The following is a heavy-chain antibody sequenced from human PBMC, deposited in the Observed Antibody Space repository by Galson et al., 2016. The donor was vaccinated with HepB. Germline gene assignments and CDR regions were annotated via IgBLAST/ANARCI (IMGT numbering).Heavy chain of an antibody. V-gene: IGHV1-46*01. J-gene: IGHJ5*02. CDR2: INPTDGST. D-gene: IGHD3-22*01. CDR3: ARGYYHDSSGYLRERNCFDP. CDR1: GYTFTSFY. Sequence: SVKVSCKASGYTFTSFYLRWVRQAPGQGLEWMGIINPTDGSTNYAQKFQGRVTMTRDTSTSTLYMELSSLRSEDTAVYYCARGYYHDSSGYLRERNCFDPWGQGTLVTVSS.